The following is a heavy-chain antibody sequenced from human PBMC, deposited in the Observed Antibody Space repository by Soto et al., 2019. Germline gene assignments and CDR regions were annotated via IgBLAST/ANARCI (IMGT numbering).Heavy chain of an antibody. D-gene: IGHD4-17*01. CDR2: MNPNSGNT. V-gene: IGHV1-8*01. CDR3: ARRATVTTKYFQH. J-gene: IGHJ1*01. Sequence: GASVKVSCKASGYTFTSYDINWVRQATGQGLEWMGWMNPNSGNTGYAQKFQGRVTMTRNTSISTAYMELSSLRSEDTAVYYCARRATVTTKYFQHWGQGTLVTVSS. CDR1: GYTFTSYD.